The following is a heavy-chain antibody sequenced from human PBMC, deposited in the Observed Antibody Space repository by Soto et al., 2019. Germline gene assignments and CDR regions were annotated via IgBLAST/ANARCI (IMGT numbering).Heavy chain of an antibody. CDR1: GFTVSSNY. CDR3: ASLHNGDYDSSGDAFDI. J-gene: IGHJ3*02. V-gene: IGHV3-53*04. D-gene: IGHD3-22*01. Sequence: EVQLVESGGGLVQPGGSLRLSCAASGFTVSSNYMSWVRQAPGKGLEWVSVIYSGGSTYYADSVKGRFTISRHNSKNTLYLQMNSLRAEDTAVYYCASLHNGDYDSSGDAFDIWGQGTMVTVSS. CDR2: IYSGGST.